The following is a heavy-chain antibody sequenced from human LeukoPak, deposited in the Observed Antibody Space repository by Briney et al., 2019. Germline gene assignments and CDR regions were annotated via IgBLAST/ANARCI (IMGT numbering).Heavy chain of an antibody. D-gene: IGHD1-26*01. CDR2: ISAGNGDT. CDR1: GYTFTIYA. CDR3: ARDRGKFLIAF. J-gene: IGHJ4*02. V-gene: IGHV1-3*01. Sequence: GASVKVSCKASGYTFTIYAIHWVRQAPGQRLEWLGWISAGNGDTGYSQKFQGRVTFTRDTSANTVYMELTSLTSEAAAVYYCARDRGKFLIAFWGQGTLVTVSS.